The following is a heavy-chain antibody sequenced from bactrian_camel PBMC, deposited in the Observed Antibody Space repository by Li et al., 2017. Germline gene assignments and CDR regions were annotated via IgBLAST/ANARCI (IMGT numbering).Heavy chain of an antibody. J-gene: IGHJ6*01. Sequence: HVQLVESGGGSVEAGRSLRLSCKADGFTYLRNCMGWFRQAPGKEREGVAAIDSDGSSSYADSVKGRFTISKDTVKNTLYLQMNSLKDEDTAMYYYAAGRTFSDSLCLVLPGPDRFGYWGQGTQVTVS. CDR3: AAGRTFSDSLCLVLPGPDRFGY. CDR1: GFTYLRNC. CDR2: IDSDGSS. V-gene: IGHV3S55*01. D-gene: IGHD4*01.